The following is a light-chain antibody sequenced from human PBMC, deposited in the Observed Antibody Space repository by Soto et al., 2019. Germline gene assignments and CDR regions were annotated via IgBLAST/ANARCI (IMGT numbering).Light chain of an antibody. J-gene: IGKJ5*01. V-gene: IGKV3D-20*02. CDR2: GAS. CDR1: QSVNNNY. CDR3: QQRSNWPPIT. Sequence: EIVLTQSPGTLSLSPGERATLSCRASQSVNNNYLAWYQRQPGQAPRLLIYGASSRATGIPARFSGSGSGTDFTLTISSLEPEDFAVYYCQQRSNWPPITFGQGTRLEIK.